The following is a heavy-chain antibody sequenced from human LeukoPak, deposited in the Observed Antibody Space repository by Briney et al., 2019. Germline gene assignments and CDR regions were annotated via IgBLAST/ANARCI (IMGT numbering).Heavy chain of an antibody. CDR2: ISYDGSNK. CDR3: VMGGYYYFDY. Sequence: GGSLRLSCAASGFTFSSYGMHWVRQAPGKGLEWVAVISYDGSNKYYADSVKGRFTISRDNSKNTLYLQMNSLRAEDTAVYYCVMGGYYYFDYWGQGTLVTVSS. D-gene: IGHD3-16*01. J-gene: IGHJ4*02. CDR1: GFTFSSYG. V-gene: IGHV3-30*03.